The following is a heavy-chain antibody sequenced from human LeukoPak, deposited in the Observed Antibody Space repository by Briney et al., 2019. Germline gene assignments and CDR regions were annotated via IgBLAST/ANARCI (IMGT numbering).Heavy chain of an antibody. CDR2: IIPIFGTA. D-gene: IGHD3-10*01. J-gene: IGHJ4*02. V-gene: IGHV1-69*06. CDR3: AGVVTMVEGFDY. Sequence: SVKVSCKGSGGTFRRYALSWVRPAPGQGLEWMGRIIPIFGTANYAQKCQGRVTINADKSTSTAYMELGRLRSEDTAVYYCAGVVTMVEGFDYWGQGTLVTVSS. CDR1: GGTFRRYA.